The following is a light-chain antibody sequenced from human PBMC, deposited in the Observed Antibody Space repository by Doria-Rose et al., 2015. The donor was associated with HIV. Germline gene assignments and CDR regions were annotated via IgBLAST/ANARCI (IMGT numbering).Light chain of an antibody. J-gene: IGKJ5*01. V-gene: IGKV3-20*01. CDR2: DAS. CDR1: QRITSSY. CDR3: QQYGTSRGT. Sequence: TQSPGNLSLSPGERATLSCSASQRITSSYLAWYQQKPGQAPMLLSDDASTSATGIPDRFSGSGSGTDFTLTISRLEPEDVAVYYCQQYGTSRGTFGQGTRLEIK.